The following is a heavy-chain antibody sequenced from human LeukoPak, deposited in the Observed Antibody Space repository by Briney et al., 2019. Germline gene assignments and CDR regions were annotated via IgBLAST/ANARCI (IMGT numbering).Heavy chain of an antibody. CDR2: ISYDGSNK. CDR3: ARDRRSLGPVGTTMIVVVTPDY. CDR1: GFTFNSYA. V-gene: IGHV3-30-3*01. D-gene: IGHD3-22*01. Sequence: PGRSLRLSCAASGFTFNSYAMHWVRQAPGKGLEWVAVISYDGSNKYYADSVKGRFTISRDNSKNTLYLQMNSLRAEDTAVYYCARDRRSLGPVGTTMIVVVTPDYWGQGTLVTVSS. J-gene: IGHJ4*02.